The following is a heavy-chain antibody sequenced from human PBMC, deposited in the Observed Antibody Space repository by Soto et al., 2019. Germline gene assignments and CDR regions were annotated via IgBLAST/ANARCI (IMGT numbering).Heavy chain of an antibody. J-gene: IGHJ6*03. CDR3: ARHLRAPLVATAMPYYLDV. CDR1: GFTFGSYS. Sequence: EVQLVESGGGLVQPGGSLRLSCAASGFTFGSYSMNWVRQAPGKGLEWVSFILSSSGVIYYADSVKGRFTISRDNAKNSLYLQTNSLRAEDTAVYYCARHLRAPLVATAMPYYLDVWGTGTTVTVSS. V-gene: IGHV3-48*01. D-gene: IGHD2-21*02. CDR2: ILSSSGVI.